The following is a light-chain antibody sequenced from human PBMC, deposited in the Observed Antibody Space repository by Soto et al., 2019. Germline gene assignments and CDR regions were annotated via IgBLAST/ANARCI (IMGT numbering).Light chain of an antibody. CDR1: QSVSSGY. CDR3: QHFSSSTLRLT. J-gene: IGKJ3*01. V-gene: IGKV3-20*01. CDR2: RTS. Sequence: IVLTQSPGTLSLSPGDRATLSCRTSQSVSSGYLAWYQHKPGQAPRLLIYRTSTRATGIPDRFSGGGSGTDFTLTISRLEPEDCAVYYCQHFSSSTLRLTFGPGTKVDLK.